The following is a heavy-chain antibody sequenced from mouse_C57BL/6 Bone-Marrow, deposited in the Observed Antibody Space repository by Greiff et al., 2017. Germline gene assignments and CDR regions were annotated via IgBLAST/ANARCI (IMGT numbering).Heavy chain of an antibody. D-gene: IGHD1-1*01. V-gene: IGHV1-81*01. CDR2: IYPRSGNT. CDR3: ARDYYDVCYFDV. Sequence: VQLQQSGAELARPGASVKLSCKASGYTFTSSGISWVKQRPGQGLEWIGEIYPRSGNTYYNEKFKGKATLTADKSSSTAYMELRSLTSEDSAVYFCARDYYDVCYFDVWGTGTTVTVSS. CDR1: GYTFTSSG. J-gene: IGHJ1*03.